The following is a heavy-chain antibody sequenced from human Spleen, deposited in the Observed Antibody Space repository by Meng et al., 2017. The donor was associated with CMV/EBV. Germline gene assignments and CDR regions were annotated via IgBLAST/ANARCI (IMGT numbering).Heavy chain of an antibody. CDR3: ARGWSRITIFDYYDLHGLDV. D-gene: IGHD3-3*01. CDR2: ITSTGGIT. Sequence: GGSLRLSCAASGFTFSDYYMTWIRQAPGKGLEWVSYITSTGGITYYADSVQGRFTISRDNAKNALYLQMNSLRAEDTAVYYCARGWSRITIFDYYDLHGLDVWGQGTTVTVSS. CDR1: GFTFSDYY. V-gene: IGHV3-11*01. J-gene: IGHJ6*02.